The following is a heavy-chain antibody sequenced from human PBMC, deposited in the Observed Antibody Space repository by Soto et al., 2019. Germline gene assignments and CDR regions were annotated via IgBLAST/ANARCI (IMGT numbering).Heavy chain of an antibody. Sequence: QVQLVESGGGVVQPGRSLRLTCAASGFIFSGSGMHWVRQAPGKGLEWVALVSNDGIRKYYGDSVKGRFTISRDNAENTLLLQMNSLRAEDTAVYYCARWVGGSMYDNSGKYDSWGHGTLVTVSS. V-gene: IGHV3-30*03. CDR1: GFIFSGSG. D-gene: IGHD3-22*01. CDR2: VSNDGIRK. J-gene: IGHJ5*01. CDR3: ARWVGGSMYDNSGKYDS.